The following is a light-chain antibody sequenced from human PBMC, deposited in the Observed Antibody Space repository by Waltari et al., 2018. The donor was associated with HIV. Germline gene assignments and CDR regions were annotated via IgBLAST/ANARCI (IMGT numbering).Light chain of an antibody. CDR3: AAWDNILSGYV. V-gene: IGLV1-47*01. CDR2: NDY. CDR1: SSNVGRHN. J-gene: IGLJ1*01. Sequence: QPALTQPPSTSGTPGPRVPTSCSGSSSNVGRHNVDWYQQIPGTAPQLLIYNDYQRPSGVPDRFSGSKSGTSASLAISGLRSEDEADYYCAAWDNILSGYVFGTGTKVTVL.